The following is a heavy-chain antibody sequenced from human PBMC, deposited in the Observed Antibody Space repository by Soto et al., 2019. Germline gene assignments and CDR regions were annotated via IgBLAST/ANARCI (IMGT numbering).Heavy chain of an antibody. Sequence: PGGSLRLSCAASGFTFSSYDMHWVRQATGKGLEWVSAIGTAGDTYYPGSVKGRFTISRENAKNSLYLQMNSLRAGDTAVYYCARGGAYGGGMDVWGQGTTVTVSS. CDR3: ARGGAYGGGMDV. D-gene: IGHD4-17*01. CDR2: IGTAGDT. CDR1: GFTFSSYD. J-gene: IGHJ6*02. V-gene: IGHV3-13*01.